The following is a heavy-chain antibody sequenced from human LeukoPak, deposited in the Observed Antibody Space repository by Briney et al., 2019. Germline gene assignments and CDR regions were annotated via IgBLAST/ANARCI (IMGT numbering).Heavy chain of an antibody. D-gene: IGHD3-9*01. CDR2: IIPILGTA. V-gene: IGHV1-69*05. J-gene: IGHJ6*03. CDR1: GGTFSSYA. Sequence: SVKVSCKASGGTFSSYAISWVRQAPGQGLEWMGGIIPILGTANYAQKFQGRVTINTDESTSTPYMELSSLRSEDTAVYYCARAPKNYDILTGYYYYYMDVWGNGTTVTVSS. CDR3: ARAPKNYDILTGYYYYYMDV.